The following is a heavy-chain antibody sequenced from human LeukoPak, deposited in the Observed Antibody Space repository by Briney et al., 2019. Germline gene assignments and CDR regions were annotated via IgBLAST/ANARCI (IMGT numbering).Heavy chain of an antibody. Sequence: SETLSLTCTVSGGSISSYYWSWIRQPPGKGLEWIGYIYYSGSTNYNPSLKSRVTRSVDTSKNQFSLKLSSVTAADTAVYYCARDESGSFDYWGQGTLVTVSS. J-gene: IGHJ4*02. CDR3: ARDESGSFDY. CDR1: GGSISSYY. CDR2: IYYSGST. D-gene: IGHD5-12*01. V-gene: IGHV4-59*01.